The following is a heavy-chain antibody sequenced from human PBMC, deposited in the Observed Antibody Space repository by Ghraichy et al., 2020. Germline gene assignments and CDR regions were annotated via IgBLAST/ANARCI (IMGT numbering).Heavy chain of an antibody. Sequence: SETLSLTCTVSGGSISSSSYYWGWIRQPPGKGLEWIGSIYYSGSTYSNPSLKSRVTISVDTSKNQFSLKLSSVTAADTAVYYCARHYHHYDFWSGYSPLGYYYYGMDVWGQGTTVTVSS. V-gene: IGHV4-39*01. D-gene: IGHD3-3*01. CDR2: IYYSGST. J-gene: IGHJ6*02. CDR3: ARHYHHYDFWSGYSPLGYYYYGMDV. CDR1: GGSISSSSYY.